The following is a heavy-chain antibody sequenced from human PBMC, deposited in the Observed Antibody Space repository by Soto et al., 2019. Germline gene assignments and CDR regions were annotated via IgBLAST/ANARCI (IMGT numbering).Heavy chain of an antibody. D-gene: IGHD4-17*01. CDR2: IYYSGST. Sequence: PSETLSLTCTVSGGSISSGDYYWSWIRQPPGKGLEWIGYIYYSGSTYYNPSLKSRVTISVDTSKNQFSLKLSSVTAADTAVYYCARGYGDYNWFDTWGQGTLVTVSS. CDR1: GGSISSGDYY. V-gene: IGHV4-30-4*01. CDR3: ARGYGDYNWFDT. J-gene: IGHJ5*02.